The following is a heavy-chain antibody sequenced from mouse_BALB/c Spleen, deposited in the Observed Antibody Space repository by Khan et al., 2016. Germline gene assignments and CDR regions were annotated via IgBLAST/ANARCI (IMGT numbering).Heavy chain of an antibody. J-gene: IGHJ1*01. V-gene: IGHV3-2*02. CDR3: SSSPTATRCFEV. CDR1: GYSITSDYA. Sequence: EVQLQESGPGLVKPSQSLSLTCTVTGYSITSDYAWNWIRKLPGNKLGWRGYIRYSGSTTYNSSLKRRISITRDTSKNKFFLQLYSVTSEDTAPYCCSSSPTATRCFEVWGAGTTVTVSS. CDR2: IRYSGST. D-gene: IGHD1-2*01.